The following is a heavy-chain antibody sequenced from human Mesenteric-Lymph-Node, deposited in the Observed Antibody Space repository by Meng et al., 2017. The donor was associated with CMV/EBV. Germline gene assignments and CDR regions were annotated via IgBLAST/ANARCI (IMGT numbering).Heavy chain of an antibody. V-gene: IGHV1-2*02. CDR3: ARGKFFYRDGHNMVDGAFDI. CDR1: TGYH. Sequence: TGYHMHWVRQAPGQGLEWMGWINLNSGVTNYAQKFQGRVTVTRDTSITTAYMELSRLRSDDTAVYYCARGKFFYRDGHNMVDGAFDIWGQGTMVTVSS. CDR2: INLNSGVT. D-gene: IGHD5-24*01. J-gene: IGHJ3*02.